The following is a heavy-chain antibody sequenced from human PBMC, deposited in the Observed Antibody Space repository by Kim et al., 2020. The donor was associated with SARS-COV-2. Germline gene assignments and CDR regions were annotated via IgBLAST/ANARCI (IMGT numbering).Heavy chain of an antibody. CDR2: IWYDGSNK. J-gene: IGHJ6*02. CDR1: GFTFSSYG. CDR3: ASEGNLGPYYHGMDV. V-gene: IGHV3-33*01. Sequence: GGSLRLSCAASGFTFSSYGMHWVRQAPGKGLEWVAVIWYDGSNKYYADSVKGRFTISRDNSKNTLYLQMNSLRAEDTAVYYCASEGNLGPYYHGMDVWGQGTTVTVSS.